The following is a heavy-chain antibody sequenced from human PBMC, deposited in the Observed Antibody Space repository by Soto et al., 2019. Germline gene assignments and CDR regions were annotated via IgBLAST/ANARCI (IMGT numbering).Heavy chain of an antibody. Sequence: SVTLSRTCNFSGGSLSSTSCHLGWLRPPPGKGLEWIGTLDYSGTAHYNPSLKSRINISADTSKNQFSLNLNSVTASDTAVYFCVSQRTTVITQAYFDYWGPGDLVTVSA. V-gene: IGHV4-39*01. D-gene: IGHD4-4*01. CDR2: LDYSGTA. J-gene: IGHJ4*02. CDR3: VSQRTTVITQAYFDY. CDR1: GGSLSSTSCH.